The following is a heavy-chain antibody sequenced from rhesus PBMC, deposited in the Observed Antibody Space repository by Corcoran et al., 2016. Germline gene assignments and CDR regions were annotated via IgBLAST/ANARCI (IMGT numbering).Heavy chain of an antibody. Sequence: QVQLQESGPGLLTPSETLSLTCAVSGGSISGGYGWGWIRQPPGQGLEWVGSIYSRTGNTSYNPSLKIRVTISTDTSKNQFALKLSSVTAADTAVYYCARAGGYCSGGVCYTPLYYFDYWGQGVLVTVSS. CDR3: ARAGGYCSGGVCYTPLYYFDY. V-gene: IGHV4S7*01. CDR2: IYSRTGNT. CDR1: GGSISGGYG. J-gene: IGHJ4*01. D-gene: IGHD2-39*02.